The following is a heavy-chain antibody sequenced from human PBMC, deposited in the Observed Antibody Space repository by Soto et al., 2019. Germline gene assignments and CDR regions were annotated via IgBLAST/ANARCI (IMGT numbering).Heavy chain of an antibody. CDR1: GFTFCNYW. V-gene: IGHV3-74*01. J-gene: IGHJ4*02. D-gene: IGHD3-3*01. Sequence: GGSLRLSCAASGFTFCNYWMHWVRQATGKGLVWVSRISGDGISTTYADSVTGRFTISRDNAKNTLYLQMNSLRAEDTAVYYCARADFGVVIKVWGQGTLVTVSS. CDR2: ISGDGIST. CDR3: ARADFGVVIKV.